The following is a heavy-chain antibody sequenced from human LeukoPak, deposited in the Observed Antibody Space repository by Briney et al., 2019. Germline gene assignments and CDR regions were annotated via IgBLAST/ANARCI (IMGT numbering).Heavy chain of an antibody. CDR2: ISYDGSNK. V-gene: IGHV3-30-3*01. CDR3: ARDAYDISGYLFDY. CDR1: GFSFSSHA. J-gene: IGHJ4*02. Sequence: GGSLRLSCAASGFSFSSHAMHWVRQAPGKGLEWVTVISYDGSNKYYADSVKGRFTISRDNSKNTLYLQMNSLRAVDTAVYYCARDAYDISGYLFDYWGQGTLVTVSS. D-gene: IGHD3-22*01.